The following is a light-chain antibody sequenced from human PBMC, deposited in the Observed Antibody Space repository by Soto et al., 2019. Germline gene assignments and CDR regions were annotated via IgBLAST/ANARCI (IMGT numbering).Light chain of an antibody. Sequence: QSALTQPPSASGSPGQSITISCTGTSSDVGGYNYVSWYQQHPGKAPKLIIYEVNKRPSGVPDRFSGSKSGNTASLTVTGLQAEDEADYYCSSYAGSNNLIFCEGTKLTVL. CDR3: SSYAGSNNLI. CDR1: SSDVGGYNY. V-gene: IGLV2-8*01. J-gene: IGLJ2*01. CDR2: EVN.